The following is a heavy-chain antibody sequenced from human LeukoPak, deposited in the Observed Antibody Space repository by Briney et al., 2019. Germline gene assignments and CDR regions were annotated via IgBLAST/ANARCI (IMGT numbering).Heavy chain of an antibody. V-gene: IGHV3-21*01. Sequence: GVSLRLSCVASGFTFSIYCMNWVRRARGKGLAWVAYLSSSGSYKNNTDSAKSRLSISRDNTKNSLYLQKDGLRGEDTAVYYCARDENYYDSRDYPYWGQGTLVTVSS. CDR2: LSSSGSYK. CDR3: ARDENYYDSRDYPY. J-gene: IGHJ4*02. D-gene: IGHD3-22*01. CDR1: GFTFSIYC.